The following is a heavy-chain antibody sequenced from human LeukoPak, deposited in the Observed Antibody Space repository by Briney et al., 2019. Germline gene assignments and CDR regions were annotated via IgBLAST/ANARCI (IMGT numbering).Heavy chain of an antibody. J-gene: IGHJ5*02. V-gene: IGHV1-8*02. Sequence: ASVKVSCKASGYTFTSYGISWVRQAPGQGLEWMGWMNPNSGNTGYAQKFQGRVTMTRNTSISTAYMELSSLRSEDTAVYYCARRRPRDFWSGYYYNWFDPWGQGTLVTVSS. CDR2: MNPNSGNT. CDR1: GYTFTSYG. D-gene: IGHD3-3*01. CDR3: ARRRPRDFWSGYYYNWFDP.